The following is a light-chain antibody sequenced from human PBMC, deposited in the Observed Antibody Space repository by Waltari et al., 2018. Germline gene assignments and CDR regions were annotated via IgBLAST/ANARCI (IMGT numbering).Light chain of an antibody. CDR3: QQYNNWPPEGT. CDR2: GAS. Sequence: EMDVTQSPATLSVSPGEGATLSCRASQSVSTNVAWYHQKPGQAPRILIYGASTRVTGIPARFSGSGSGTEFSLTISSLQSEDSGIYYCQQYNNWPPEGTFGQGTTVEIK. V-gene: IGKV3-15*01. J-gene: IGKJ1*01. CDR1: QSVSTN.